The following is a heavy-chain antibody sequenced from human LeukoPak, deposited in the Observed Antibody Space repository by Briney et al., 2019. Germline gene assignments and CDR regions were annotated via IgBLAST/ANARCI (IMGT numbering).Heavy chain of an antibody. J-gene: IGHJ5*02. CDR2: INHSGST. CDR3: ATAGAGYCSSTSCLNWFDP. V-gene: IGHV4-34*01. Sequence: PSETLSLTCAVYGGSFSGYYWSWIRQPPGKGLEWIGEINHSGSTNYNPSPKSRVTISVDTSKNQFSLKLSSVTAADTAVYYCATAGAGYCSSTSCLNWFDPWGQGTLVTVSS. D-gene: IGHD2-2*01. CDR1: GGSFSGYY.